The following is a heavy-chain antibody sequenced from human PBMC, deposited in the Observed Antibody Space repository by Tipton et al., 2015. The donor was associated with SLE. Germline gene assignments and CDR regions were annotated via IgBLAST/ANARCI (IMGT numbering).Heavy chain of an antibody. CDR3: AKDRISEYYFDY. CDR2: ISGSGGST. CDR1: GFTFSTYA. J-gene: IGHJ4*02. Sequence: SLRLSCAASGFTFSTYAMSRVRQAPGKGLEWVSAISGSGGSTYYADSVKGRFTISRDNSKNTLYLQMNSLRAEDTAVYYCAKDRISEYYFDYWGQGTLVTVSS. D-gene: IGHD6-19*01. V-gene: IGHV3-23*01.